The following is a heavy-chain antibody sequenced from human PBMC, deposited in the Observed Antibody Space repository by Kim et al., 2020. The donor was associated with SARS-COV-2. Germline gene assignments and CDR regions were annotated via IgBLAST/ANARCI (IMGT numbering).Heavy chain of an antibody. CDR3: AKDAASVAASGTNWFDP. V-gene: IGHV3-23*01. Sequence: GGSLRLSCAASGFTFSNYAMSWVRQAPGKGLEWVSSISGSGRSIFYADSVKCLFTLSRDNSSNSLFLQMNSLRAEDTAVYYCAKDAASVAASGTNWFDPWGQGTLVTVSS. J-gene: IGHJ5*02. CDR2: ISGSGRSI. D-gene: IGHD6-13*01. CDR1: GFTFSNYA.